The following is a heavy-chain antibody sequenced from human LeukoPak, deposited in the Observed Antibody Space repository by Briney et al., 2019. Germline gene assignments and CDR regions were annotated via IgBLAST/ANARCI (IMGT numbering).Heavy chain of an antibody. D-gene: IGHD1-20*01. CDR1: GYTSTGYY. Sequence: GASVKVSCKASGYTSTGYYMHWVRQAPGQGLEWMGWINPNSGGTNYAQKFQGWVTMTRDTSISTAYMELSRLRSDDTAVYYCARGAGVITGTTPTDYWGQGTLVTVSS. V-gene: IGHV1-2*04. J-gene: IGHJ4*02. CDR3: ARGAGVITGTTPTDY. CDR2: INPNSGGT.